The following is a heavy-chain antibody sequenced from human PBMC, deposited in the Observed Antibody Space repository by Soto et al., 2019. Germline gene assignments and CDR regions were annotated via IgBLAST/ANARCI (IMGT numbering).Heavy chain of an antibody. CDR3: ARGTTVTSVPYYFDY. CDR2: TYYSGSR. V-gene: IGHV4-30-4*01. J-gene: IGHJ4*02. CDR1: GGSISSGDYY. Sequence: QVQLQESGPGLVKPSQTLSLTCTVSGGSISSGDYYWSWIRQPPGKGLEWIGYTYYSGSRYYSPSLKSRVTTSVDTSKTQFSLELSSVTAAYTAVYYCARGTTVTSVPYYFDYWGQGTLVTVSS. D-gene: IGHD4-4*01.